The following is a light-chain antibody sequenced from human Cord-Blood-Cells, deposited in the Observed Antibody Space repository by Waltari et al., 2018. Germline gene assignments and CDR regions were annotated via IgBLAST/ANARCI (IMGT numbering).Light chain of an antibody. V-gene: IGKV1-5*03. CDR3: QQYNRPTWT. Sequence: DIQMTQSPSTLSASVGDRVTITCRASQSISSWLAWYQQTPGKAPKLLIYKASSLESGVPSRVSDSGSGTVFTLTISSLQPDDFATYYCQQYNRPTWTFGQGTKVEIK. CDR2: KAS. CDR1: QSISSW. J-gene: IGKJ1*01.